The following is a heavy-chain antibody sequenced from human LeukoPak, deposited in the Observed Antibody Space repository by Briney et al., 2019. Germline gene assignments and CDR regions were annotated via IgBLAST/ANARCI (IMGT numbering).Heavy chain of an antibody. V-gene: IGHV4-4*07. CDR1: GGSISSYY. D-gene: IGHD2-21*02. CDR2: IHSSGNT. J-gene: IGHJ2*01. Sequence: SETLSLTCTVSGGSISSYYWSWIRIRQPAGKGLEWIVRIHSSGNTNYNPSLKGRVTMSVDTSKNQFSLSLTSVTAADTAVYYCARTTAHWYFDLWGRGTLVSVSS. CDR3: ARTTAHWYFDL.